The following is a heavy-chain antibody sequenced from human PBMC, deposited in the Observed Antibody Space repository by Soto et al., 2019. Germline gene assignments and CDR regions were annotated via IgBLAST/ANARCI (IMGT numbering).Heavy chain of an antibody. CDR2: IWDDGSNK. J-gene: IGHJ4*02. CDR1: GFTFSSYG. Sequence: QVQLVEYGGGVVQPGRSLRLSCAASGFTFSSYGMHWVRQAPGKGLEWVAVIWDDGSNKYYADSVKGRFTISRDNSKNTRYLQMDSLRAEDTAVYYCARDGRGLQLLWFGELSYYFDYWGQGTLVTVSS. V-gene: IGHV3-33*01. D-gene: IGHD3-10*01. CDR3: ARDGRGLQLLWFGELSYYFDY.